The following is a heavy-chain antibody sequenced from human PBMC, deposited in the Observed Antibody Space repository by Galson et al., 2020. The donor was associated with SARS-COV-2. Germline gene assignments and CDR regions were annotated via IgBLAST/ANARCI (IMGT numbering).Heavy chain of an antibody. D-gene: IGHD2-2*02. Sequence: ETSETLSLTCTVSGGSISSSSYYWGWIRQPPGKGLEWIGSIYYSGSTYYNPSLKSRVTISVDTSQNQFSLKLSSVTAAHTAVYYCARHGDCSSTSCYTGAFDIWGRGTMVTVSS. CDR2: IYYSGST. V-gene: IGHV4-39*01. CDR3: ARHGDCSSTSCYTGAFDI. CDR1: GGSISSSSYY. J-gene: IGHJ3*02.